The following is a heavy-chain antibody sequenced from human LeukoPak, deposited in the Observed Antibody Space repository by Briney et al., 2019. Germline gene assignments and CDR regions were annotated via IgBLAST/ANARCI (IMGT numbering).Heavy chain of an antibody. CDR2: IYPGDSDT. CDR1: GYSFTSYW. D-gene: IGHD7-27*01. V-gene: IGHV5-51*01. Sequence: GESLKISCKGSGYSFTSYWIGWVRQMPGKGLEWMGIIYPGDSDTRYSPSFQGQVTISADKSISTAYLQWSSLKASDTAMYYCARLSSTNWGGYGWFDPWGQGTLVTVSS. CDR3: ARLSSTNWGGYGWFDP. J-gene: IGHJ5*02.